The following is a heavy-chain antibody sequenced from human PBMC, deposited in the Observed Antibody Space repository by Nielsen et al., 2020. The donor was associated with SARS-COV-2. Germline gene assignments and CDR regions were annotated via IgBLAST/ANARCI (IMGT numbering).Heavy chain of an antibody. D-gene: IGHD3-3*01. Sequence: GEFLKISCAASGFTFSSYWMHWVRQAPGKRLVRVSRINNDGSSTSYADSVKGRFTISRDNAQNSLYLLMNSLRAEDTAVYYCAGPIFGYWGQGTLVTVSS. CDR2: INNDGSST. J-gene: IGHJ1*01. V-gene: IGHV3-74*01. CDR1: GFTFSSYW. CDR3: AGPIFGY.